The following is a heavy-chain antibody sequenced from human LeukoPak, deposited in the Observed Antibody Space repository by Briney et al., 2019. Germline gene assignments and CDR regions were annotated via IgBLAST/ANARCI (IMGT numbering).Heavy chain of an antibody. CDR2: IYYSGST. D-gene: IGHD5-24*01. J-gene: IGHJ4*02. CDR3: AGGYNVQSPIDY. CDR1: GGSISSGGYS. V-gene: IGHV4-61*08. Sequence: SSETLSLTCAVSGGSISSGGYSWSWIRQPPGKGLEWIGYIYYSGSTNYNPSLKSRVTISVDTSKNQFSLKLSSVTAADTAVYYCAGGYNVQSPIDYWGQGTLVTVSS.